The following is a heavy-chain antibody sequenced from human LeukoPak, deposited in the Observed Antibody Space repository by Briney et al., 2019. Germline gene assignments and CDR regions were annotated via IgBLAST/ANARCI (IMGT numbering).Heavy chain of an antibody. J-gene: IGHJ3*02. V-gene: IGHV1-69*05. Sequence: GASVKVSCKASGGTFSSYTISWVRQAPGQGLEWMGRIIPIFGTANYAQKFQGRVTITTDESTSTAYMELSSLRSEDTAVYYCAGPPYCSGGSCYDSMDAFDIWGQGTMVTVSS. CDR3: AGPPYCSGGSCYDSMDAFDI. D-gene: IGHD2-15*01. CDR2: IIPIFGTA. CDR1: GGTFSSYT.